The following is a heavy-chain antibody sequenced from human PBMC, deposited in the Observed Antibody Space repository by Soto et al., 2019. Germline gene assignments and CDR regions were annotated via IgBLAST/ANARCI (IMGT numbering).Heavy chain of an antibody. J-gene: IGHJ6*02. D-gene: IGHD3-3*01. CDR3: AKQHVTIFGVLIHYYYGMDV. V-gene: IGHV3-23*01. Sequence: PGGSLRLSCAASGFTFSSYAMSWVRQAPGKGLEWVSAISGSGGSTYYADSVEGRFTISRDNSKNTLYLQMNSLRAEDTAVYYCAKQHVTIFGVLIHYYYGMDVWGQGTTVTVSS. CDR2: ISGSGGST. CDR1: GFTFSSYA.